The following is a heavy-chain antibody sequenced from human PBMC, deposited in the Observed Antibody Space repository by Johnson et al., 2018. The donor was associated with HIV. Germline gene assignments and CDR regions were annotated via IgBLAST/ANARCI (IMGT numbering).Heavy chain of an antibody. D-gene: IGHD3-3*01. CDR2: IPYDANNK. CDR1: GFTFDDYG. Sequence: QVQLVESGGGVVRPGGSLRLSCAASGFTFDDYGMSWVRQAPGKGLEWVTSIPYDANNKYYFDSVKGRFTISRDNSKNTLYLQMNCRRPSDTAVYYCAKMVTGRSKVQFLEGLPIPHAFDIWGQGTMVTVSS. J-gene: IGHJ3*02. V-gene: IGHV3-30*02. CDR3: AKMVTGRSKVQFLEGLPIPHAFDI.